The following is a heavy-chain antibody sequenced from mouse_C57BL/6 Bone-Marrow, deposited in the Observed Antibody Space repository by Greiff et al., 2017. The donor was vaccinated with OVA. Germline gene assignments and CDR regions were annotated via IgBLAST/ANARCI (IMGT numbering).Heavy chain of an antibody. V-gene: IGHV5-6*01. J-gene: IGHJ3*01. Sequence: EVKLQESGGDLVKPGGSLKLSCAASGFTFSSYGMSWVRQTPDKRLEWVATISSGGSYTYYPDSVKGRFTISRDNANNTLYLQMSSLKSEDTAMYYCARHEAYWGQGTLVTVSA. CDR2: ISSGGSYT. CDR1: GFTFSSYG. CDR3: ARHEAY.